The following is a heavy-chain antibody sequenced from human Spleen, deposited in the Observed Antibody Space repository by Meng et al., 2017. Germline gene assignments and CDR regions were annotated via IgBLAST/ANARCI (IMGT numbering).Heavy chain of an antibody. CDR1: GFTFSSFS. CDR2: ISSSSSNI. V-gene: IGHV3-21*01. J-gene: IGHJ4*02. D-gene: IGHD3-10*01. CDR3: AMFYYGSGSVYYYDY. Sequence: GGSLRLSCAASGFTFSSFSMNWVRQAPGKGLEWVSSISSSSSNIYSADSVKGRSTISRDNAKNSLYLQMNGLKAEDTAVYYCAMFYYGSGSVYYYDYWGQGTLVTVSS.